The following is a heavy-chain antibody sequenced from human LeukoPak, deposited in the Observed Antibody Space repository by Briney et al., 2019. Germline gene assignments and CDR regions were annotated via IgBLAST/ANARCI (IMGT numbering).Heavy chain of an antibody. CDR1: GFTFSSYG. D-gene: IGHD4-23*01. Sequence: GGSLRLSCAASGFTFSSYGMHWVRQAPGEGLEGVAFIWYDGGNKYYADSVKGRFTISRDNSKNTLYLQMNSLRAEDTAVYYCARDRATVDYFDFWGQGTLVTVS. CDR2: IWYDGGNK. CDR3: ARDRATVDYFDF. V-gene: IGHV3-33*01. J-gene: IGHJ4*02.